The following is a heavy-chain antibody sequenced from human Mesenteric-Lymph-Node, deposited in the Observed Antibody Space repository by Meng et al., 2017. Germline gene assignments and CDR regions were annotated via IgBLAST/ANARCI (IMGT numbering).Heavy chain of an antibody. J-gene: IGHJ6*02. Sequence: GESLKISCAASGFTFSSYAMHWVRQAPGKGLEWVAVISYDGSNKYYADSVKGRFTISRDNSKNTLYLQMNSLRAEDTAVYYCARDKGGYSYGYGNYYYYGMDVWGQGTTVTVSS. D-gene: IGHD5-18*01. CDR1: GFTFSSYA. V-gene: IGHV3-30*07. CDR3: ARDKGGYSYGYGNYYYYGMDV. CDR2: ISYDGSNK.